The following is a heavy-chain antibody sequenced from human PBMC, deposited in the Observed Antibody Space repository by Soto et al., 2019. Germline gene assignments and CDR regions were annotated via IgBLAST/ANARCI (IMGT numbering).Heavy chain of an antibody. V-gene: IGHV3-30*18. J-gene: IGHJ6*02. CDR2: ISYDGSNK. CDR1: GFTFSSYG. Sequence: GGSLRLSCAASGFTFSSYGMHWVRQAPGKGLEWVAVISYDGSNKYYADSVKGRFTISRDNSKNTLYLQMNSLRAEDTAVYYCAKEEVTAASNYYYYYGMDVWGQGTTVTVSS. D-gene: IGHD2-21*02. CDR3: AKEEVTAASNYYYYYGMDV.